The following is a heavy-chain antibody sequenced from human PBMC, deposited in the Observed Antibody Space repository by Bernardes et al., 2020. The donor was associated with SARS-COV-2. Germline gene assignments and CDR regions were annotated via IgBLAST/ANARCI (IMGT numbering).Heavy chain of an antibody. J-gene: IGHJ6*02. Sequence: AGVKVSCKASGYTFTSYGISWVRQAPGQGLEWMGWISAYNGNTNYAQKLQGRVTMTTDTSTSTAYMELRSLRSDDTAVYYCARDSLKYCSSTSCYSRFYYGMDVWGQGTTVTVSS. V-gene: IGHV1-18*04. CDR3: ARDSLKYCSSTSCYSRFYYGMDV. D-gene: IGHD2-2*01. CDR2: ISAYNGNT. CDR1: GYTFTSYG.